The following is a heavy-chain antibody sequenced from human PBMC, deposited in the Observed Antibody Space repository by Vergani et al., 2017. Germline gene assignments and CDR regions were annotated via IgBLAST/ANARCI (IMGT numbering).Heavy chain of an antibody. D-gene: IGHD6-13*01. Sequence: EVQLVESGGGLVQPGGSLRLSCAASGFTFSSYEMNWVRQAPGKGLEWVSDISSSGSTIYYADSVKGRFTISRDNAQNSLYLQMNSLRAEDTAVYYCARVVSSSWYNWFDPWGQGTLVTVSS. CDR2: ISSSGSTI. CDR1: GFTFSSYE. V-gene: IGHV3-48*03. J-gene: IGHJ5*02. CDR3: ARVVSSSWYNWFDP.